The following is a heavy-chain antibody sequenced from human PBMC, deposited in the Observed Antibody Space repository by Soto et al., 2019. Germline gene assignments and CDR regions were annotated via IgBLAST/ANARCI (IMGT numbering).Heavy chain of an antibody. CDR3: ARGYLPTYYDILTGYYTYYFDY. CDR1: GGSISSYY. CDR2: IYYSGST. J-gene: IGHJ4*02. D-gene: IGHD3-9*01. Sequence: PSETLSLTCTVSGGSISSYYWSWIRQPPGKGLEWIGYIYYSGSTNYNPSLKSRVTISVDTSKNQFSLKLSSVTAADTAVYYCARGYLPTYYDILTGYYTYYFDYWGQGTLVTVSS. V-gene: IGHV4-59*01.